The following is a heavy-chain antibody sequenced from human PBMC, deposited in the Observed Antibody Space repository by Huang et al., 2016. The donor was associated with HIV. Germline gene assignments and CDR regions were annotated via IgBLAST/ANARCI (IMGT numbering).Heavy chain of an antibody. CDR1: EYPFTGYY. V-gene: IGHV1-2*02. CDR3: ARDSYYYDSSGYFGY. CDR2: INPNSGGT. J-gene: IGHJ4*02. Sequence: QVQLVQSGAEVKKPGASVKVSCKASEYPFTGYYMHWVRQAPGQGLEGMGWINPNSGGTHYAQKCQGRVTMTRDTSISTAYMELSRLRSDDTAVYYCARDSYYYDSSGYFGYWGQGTLVTVSS. D-gene: IGHD3-22*01.